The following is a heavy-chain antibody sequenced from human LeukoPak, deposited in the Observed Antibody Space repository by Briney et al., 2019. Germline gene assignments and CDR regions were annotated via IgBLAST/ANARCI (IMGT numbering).Heavy chain of an antibody. D-gene: IGHD3-22*01. J-gene: IGHJ4*02. V-gene: IGHV1-2*06. Sequence: ASVKVSCKASGYTFTGYYMHWVRQAPGQGLEWMGRINPNSGGTNYAQKFQGRVTMTRDTSISTAYMELSRLRSDDTAVYYCANQLGHDNSEKFDYWGQGTLVTVSS. CDR2: INPNSGGT. CDR1: GYTFTGYY. CDR3: ANQLGHDNSEKFDY.